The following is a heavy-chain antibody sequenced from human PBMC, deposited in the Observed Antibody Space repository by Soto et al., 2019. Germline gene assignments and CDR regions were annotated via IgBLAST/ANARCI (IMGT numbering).Heavy chain of an antibody. J-gene: IGHJ6*02. V-gene: IGHV5-51*01. CDR3: TRTSVAGKNYYGMDV. CDR1: GYSFTSYW. Sequence: GESLKISCKGSGYSFTSYWIGWVRQMPGKGLEWMGIIYPGDSDTRYSPSFQGQVTISADKSISTAYPQWSSLKASDTAMYYCTRTSVAGKNYYGMDVWGQGTTVTVSS. D-gene: IGHD6-13*01. CDR2: IYPGDSDT.